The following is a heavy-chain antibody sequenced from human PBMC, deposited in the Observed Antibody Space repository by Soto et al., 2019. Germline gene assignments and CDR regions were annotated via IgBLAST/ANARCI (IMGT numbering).Heavy chain of an antibody. V-gene: IGHV3-23*01. Sequence: GGSLRLSCAASGFTFSSYAVSWVRQAPGKGLEWVSAISGSGGSTYYADSVKGRFTISRDNSKNTLYLQMNSLRAEDTAVYYCARNPTPRAIFGGVRPPDYWGQGPLATVSS. CDR2: ISGSGGST. J-gene: IGHJ4*02. CDR1: GFTFSSYA. CDR3: ARNPTPRAIFGGVRPPDY. D-gene: IGHD3-3*01.